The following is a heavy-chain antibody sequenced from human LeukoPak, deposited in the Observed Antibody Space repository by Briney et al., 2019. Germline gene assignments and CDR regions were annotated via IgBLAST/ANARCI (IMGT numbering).Heavy chain of an antibody. V-gene: IGHV4-59*01. J-gene: IGHJ5*02. CDR3: ARDGGVCSGGSCYEWFDP. D-gene: IGHD2-15*01. Sequence: SETLSLTCTVSGGSISSYYWSWIRQPPGKGLEWIGYIYYSGGTNYNPSLKSRVTISVDTSKNQFSLKLSSVTAADTAVYYCARDGGVCSGGSCYEWFDPWGQGTLVTVSS. CDR2: IYYSGGT. CDR1: GGSISSYY.